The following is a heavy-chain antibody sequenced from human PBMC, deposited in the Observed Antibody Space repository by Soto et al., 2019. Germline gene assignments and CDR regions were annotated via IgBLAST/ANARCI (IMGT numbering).Heavy chain of an antibody. CDR2: INPNSGGT. CDR1: GYTFTGYY. V-gene: IGHV1-2*04. D-gene: IGHD6-19*01. J-gene: IGHJ3*02. CDR3: ARGHSDNSSGDPTGGAFDI. Sequence: QVQLVQSGAEVKKPGDSVKVSCKASGYTFTGYYMHWVRKATVQGFEWMGRINPNSGGTNYAKKCQGWVNKTRITSVNTATRQLSKRRSDGTAVYYCARGHSDNSSGDPTGGAFDIWAQGKMVTDSS.